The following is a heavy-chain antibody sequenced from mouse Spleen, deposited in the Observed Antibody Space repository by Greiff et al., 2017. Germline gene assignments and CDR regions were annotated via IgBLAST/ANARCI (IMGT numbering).Heavy chain of an antibody. CDR1: GYTFTSYW. Sequence: QVQLQQSGAELVKPGASVKLSCKASGYTFTSYWMHWVKQRPGQGLEWIGEIDPSDSYTNYNQKFKGKATLTVDKSSSTAYMQLSSLTSEDSAVYYCAGGSRDAMDYWGQGTSVTVSS. CDR3: AGGSRDAMDY. V-gene: IGHV1-69*02. CDR2: IDPSDSYT. J-gene: IGHJ4*01. D-gene: IGHD1-1*01.